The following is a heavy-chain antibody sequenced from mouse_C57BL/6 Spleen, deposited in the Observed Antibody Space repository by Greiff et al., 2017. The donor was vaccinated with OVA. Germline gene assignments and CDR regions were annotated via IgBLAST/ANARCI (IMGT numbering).Heavy chain of an antibody. D-gene: IGHD1-1*02. CDR2: ISYDGSN. J-gene: IGHJ2*01. CDR1: GHSITSGYY. V-gene: IGHV3-6*01. Sequence: EVHLVESGPGLVKPSQSLSLTCSVTGHSITSGYYWNWIRQFPGNKLEWMGYISYDGSNNYNPSLKNRISITRDTSKNQFFLKWNSVTTEDTATYYCAKAHYGGHYFDYWGQGTPLTVSS. CDR3: AKAHYGGHYFDY.